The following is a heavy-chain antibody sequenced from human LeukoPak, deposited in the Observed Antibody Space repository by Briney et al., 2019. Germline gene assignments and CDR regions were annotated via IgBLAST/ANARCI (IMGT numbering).Heavy chain of an antibody. CDR1: GGSISSYY. CDR3: AGTDSSNWNPNPTFYRNDV. V-gene: IGHV4-59*08. J-gene: IGHJ6*02. D-gene: IGHD6-13*01. CDR2: IYYSGST. Sequence: SETLSLTCTVSGGSISSYYWSWIRQPPGKGLEWIGYIYYSGSTNYNPSLKSRVTISVDTSKNQFSLKLSSVTAADTAVYYCAGTDSSNWNPNPTFYRNDVWGQGTTGTGSS.